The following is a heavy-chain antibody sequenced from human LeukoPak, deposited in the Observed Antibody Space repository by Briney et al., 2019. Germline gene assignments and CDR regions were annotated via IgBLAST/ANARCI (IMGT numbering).Heavy chain of an antibody. CDR3: ARDSRARDAFDI. D-gene: IGHD6-6*01. J-gene: IGHJ3*02. Sequence: PSETLSLTCTVSGGSISSYYWSWLRQPPGKGLGGIGYIYYSGSTNYNPSLKSRVTISVDTSKNQFSLKLSSVTAADTAVYYCARDSRARDAFDIWGQGTMVTVSS. V-gene: IGHV4-59*01. CDR2: IYYSGST. CDR1: GGSISSYY.